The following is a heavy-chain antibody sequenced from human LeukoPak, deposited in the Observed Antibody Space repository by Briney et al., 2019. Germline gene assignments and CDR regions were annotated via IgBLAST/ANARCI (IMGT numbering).Heavy chain of an antibody. J-gene: IGHJ4*02. V-gene: IGHV4-59*08. D-gene: IGHD3-10*01. CDR3: AANSADYNTLGSSYKV. Sequence: PSETLSLTCTVSGGSISSYYWSWIRQPPGKGLEWIGYIYYSGSTNYNPSLKSRVTISVDTSKNQFSLKLNSVTAADTAVFYCAANSADYNTLGSSYKVWGQGTLVTVSS. CDR1: GGSISSYY. CDR2: IYYSGST.